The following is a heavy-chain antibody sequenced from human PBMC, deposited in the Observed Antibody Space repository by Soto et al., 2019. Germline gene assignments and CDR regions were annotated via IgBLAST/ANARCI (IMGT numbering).Heavy chain of an antibody. V-gene: IGHV3-7*04. CDR3: VRGLVGGTS. J-gene: IGHJ5*02. Sequence: EVQLVESGGGLVQPGGSLRLSCAASGTTFSNYWMNWVRQAPGKGLEWVANIKQDGSEKYYVDSVKGRFTISRDNAKNSLSMQMTSLRAEDTGVYHCVRGLVGGTSWGQGTLVNVSS. D-gene: IGHD3-10*01. CDR2: IKQDGSEK. CDR1: GTTFSNYW.